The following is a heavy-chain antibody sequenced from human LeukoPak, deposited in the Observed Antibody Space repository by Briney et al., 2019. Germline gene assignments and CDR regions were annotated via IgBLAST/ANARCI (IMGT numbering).Heavy chain of an antibody. CDR1: GFSFSSYW. D-gene: IGHD6-13*01. CDR3: ARGTSSRPDD. CDR2: INSDGRTT. Sequence: GGSLRLCCAASGFSFSSYWMHWVRQAAGKGLVWVSHINSDGRTTSYADYVKGRFTISRDNAKDTLYLQMNSLRAEDTAVYYCARGTSSRPDDWGQGTLVTVSS. V-gene: IGHV3-74*01. J-gene: IGHJ4*02.